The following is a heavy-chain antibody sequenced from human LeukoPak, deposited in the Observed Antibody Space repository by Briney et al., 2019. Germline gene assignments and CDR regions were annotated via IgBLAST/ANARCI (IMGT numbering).Heavy chain of an antibody. CDR2: INQDGTEK. CDR3: ARDVIAYYYYYGMDV. V-gene: IGHV3-7*01. CDR1: GFTFSSYW. Sequence: GGSLRLSCAASGFTFSSYWMSWVRQAPGEGLEWVAKINQDGTEKAYVDSVRGRFTISRDNSKNTLYLQMNSLRAEDTAVYYCARDVIAYYYYYGMDVWGQGTTVTVSS. J-gene: IGHJ6*02. D-gene: IGHD2-21*01.